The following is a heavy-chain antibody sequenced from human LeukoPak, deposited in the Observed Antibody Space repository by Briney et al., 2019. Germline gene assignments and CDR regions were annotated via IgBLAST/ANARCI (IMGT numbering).Heavy chain of an antibody. CDR3: ARVPGYLPEDY. V-gene: IGHV1-18*01. CDR1: GYTFTSYD. J-gene: IGHJ4*02. CDR2: ISAYNGNT. Sequence: ASVKVSCKASGYTFTSYDISWVRQAPGQGLEWMGWISAYNGNTKYAQKLQDRVTMTTDTSTSTAYMELRSLRSDDTAVYYCARVPGYLPEDYWGQGTLVTVSS. D-gene: IGHD1-1*01.